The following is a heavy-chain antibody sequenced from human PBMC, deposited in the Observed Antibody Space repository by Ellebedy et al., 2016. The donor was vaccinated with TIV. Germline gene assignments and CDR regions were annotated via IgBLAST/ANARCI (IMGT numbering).Heavy chain of an antibody. CDR2: LNPNSGDT. J-gene: IGHJ4*02. Sequence: AASVKVSCKGSGYPFTGYYLHWVRQAPGQGLEWMASLNPNSGDTSSAQKFQGRVTLTRDTSSSAAYMELRRLGSDDTAVYYCARESIAASGTFDYWGQGTLVTVSP. CDR3: ARESIAASGTFDY. D-gene: IGHD6-13*01. V-gene: IGHV1-2*02. CDR1: GYPFTGYY.